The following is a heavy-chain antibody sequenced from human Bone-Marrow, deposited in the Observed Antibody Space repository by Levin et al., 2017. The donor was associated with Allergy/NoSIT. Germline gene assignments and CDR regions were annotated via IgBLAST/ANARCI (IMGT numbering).Heavy chain of an antibody. V-gene: IGHV4-34*01. CDR2: INHSGRA. J-gene: IGHJ4*02. CDR3: VRRECSSTTCRYPVYSSAWPRQQHFDY. Sequence: SQTLSLTCAVYGGSFSDSYWSWIRQPPGQGLEWIGEINHSGRAYYSPSLESRVTMSVDTSKNQFSLKLSSLSAADTAVYYCVRRECSSTTCRYPVYSSAWPRQQHFDYWGQGTLVTVSS. D-gene: IGHD2-2*01. CDR1: GGSFSDSY.